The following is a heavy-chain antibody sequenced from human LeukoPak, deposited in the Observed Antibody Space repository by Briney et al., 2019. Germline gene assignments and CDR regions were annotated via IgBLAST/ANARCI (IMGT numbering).Heavy chain of an antibody. CDR3: AKGRRAGFRANPGYYFDY. CDR1: GFTFSNYN. J-gene: IGHJ4*02. Sequence: PGGSLKLSCAASGFTFSNYNFYWVRQAPGKGLEWVSSISSTSSYIYYADSMKGRFTISRDNAKNSLYLQMNSLRAEDTAVYYCAKGRRAGFRANPGYYFDYWGQGTLVTVSS. V-gene: IGHV3-21*01. D-gene: IGHD1-26*01. CDR2: ISSTSSYI.